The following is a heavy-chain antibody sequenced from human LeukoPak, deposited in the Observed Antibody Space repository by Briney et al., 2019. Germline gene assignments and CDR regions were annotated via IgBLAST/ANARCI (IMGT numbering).Heavy chain of an antibody. CDR3: AKGPTVNYMDA. D-gene: IGHD4-17*01. CDR2: ISGSGGTT. V-gene: IGHV3-23*01. CDR1: GLTFSNCA. Sequence: GGSLRLSCAASGLTFSNCAMSWVRQAPGKGLEWVSVISGSGGTTHYADSVKGRFTISRDNSKNTLSLQMNSLRAEDTAVYYCAKGPTVNYMDAWGKGTTVTVSS. J-gene: IGHJ6*03.